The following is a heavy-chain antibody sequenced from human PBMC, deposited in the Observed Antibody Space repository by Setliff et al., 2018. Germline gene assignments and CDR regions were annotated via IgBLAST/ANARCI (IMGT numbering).Heavy chain of an antibody. V-gene: IGHV1-69-2*01. CDR2: VDPKDGQA. D-gene: IGHD3-10*01. CDR1: GYRFIVYY. CDR3: ATDLAIRGVQFDP. J-gene: IGHJ5*02. Sequence: ASVKVSCKGSGYRFIVYYIHWVRQTPGKGLEWMGRVDPKDGQAIYAKKFQGRFTITADTSIDTAYMELSSLTSEDTAVYYCATDLAIRGVQFDPWGQGTLVTVSS.